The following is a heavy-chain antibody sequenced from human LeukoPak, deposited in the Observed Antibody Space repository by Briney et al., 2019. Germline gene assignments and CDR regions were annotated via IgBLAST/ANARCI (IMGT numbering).Heavy chain of an antibody. CDR3: AKDGSWSCTD. CDR1: GFTFSRSA. J-gene: IGHJ4*02. D-gene: IGHD2-8*02. CDR2: IAHHGNNK. Sequence: GGSLRLSCAASGFTFSRSAMHWVRQGPGKGLEWVAYIAHHGNNKYYADSVKGRFTISRDNSKGTLFLQMNSLRVDDTAVYYCAKDGSWSCTDWGQGTLVGVSS. V-gene: IGHV3-30*02.